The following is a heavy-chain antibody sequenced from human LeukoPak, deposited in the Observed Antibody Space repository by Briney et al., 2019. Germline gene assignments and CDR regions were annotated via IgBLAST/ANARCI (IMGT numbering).Heavy chain of an antibody. CDR3: TRDIPRDPYSYFDY. J-gene: IGHJ4*02. CDR1: GLTVNTSD. D-gene: IGHD5-24*01. Sequence: GGSLRLSCAVSGLTVNTSDLTWVRQAPEKGLEWVSTIFSDDTTSYSDSVKGRFTISRDNSKNTLHLQMNGLRAEDSAVYYCTRDIPRDPYSYFDYWGQGILVTVSS. CDR2: IFSDDTT. V-gene: IGHV3-53*01.